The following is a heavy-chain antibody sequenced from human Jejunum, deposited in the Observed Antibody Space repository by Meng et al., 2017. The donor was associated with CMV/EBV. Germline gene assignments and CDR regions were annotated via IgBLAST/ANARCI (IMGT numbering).Heavy chain of an antibody. J-gene: IGHJ4*03. CDR1: GFTFSSYT. D-gene: IGHD2-2*01. CDR2: LSGNSGAT. Sequence: SGFTFSSYTMCWVRQAPGKGLEWVSGLSGNSGATYYADSVRGRFTISRDNSKNTLYLQMNSLRGEDTAVYYCAKDRDQLLMSYLDHWGQGTTVTVSS. CDR3: AKDRDQLLMSYLDH. V-gene: IGHV3-23*01.